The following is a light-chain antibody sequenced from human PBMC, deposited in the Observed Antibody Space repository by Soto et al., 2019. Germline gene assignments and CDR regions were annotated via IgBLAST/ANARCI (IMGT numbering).Light chain of an antibody. CDR2: DAS. Sequence: IVLTQSPATLSLCPGEKATLSCRASQSVSSYLAWYQQKPGQAPRLLIYDASNRATGIPARFSGSGSGTDFTLTISSLEPEDFAVYYCQQRSNWPPNFGPRTKVVIK. CDR3: QQRSNWPPN. J-gene: IGKJ3*01. V-gene: IGKV3-11*01. CDR1: QSVSSY.